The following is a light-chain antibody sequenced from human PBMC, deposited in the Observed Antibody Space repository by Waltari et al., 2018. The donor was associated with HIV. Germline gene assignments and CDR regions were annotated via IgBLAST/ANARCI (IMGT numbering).Light chain of an antibody. V-gene: IGLV1-40*01. CDR3: QSYDNSLRVSYV. J-gene: IGLJ1*01. CDR1: SSNIGAYD. CDR2: ANN. Sequence: QSVLTQPPSVSGAPGQRVTISCTGSSSNIGAYDVHWDQQLPGRAPKLLIYANNNRPSGVPDRFSGSKSGTAASLAIAGLQIEDEGDYFCQSYDNSLRVSYVFSAGTRVTVL.